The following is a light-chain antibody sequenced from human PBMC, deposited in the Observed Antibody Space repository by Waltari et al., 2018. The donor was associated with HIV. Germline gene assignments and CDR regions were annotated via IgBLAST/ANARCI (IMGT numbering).Light chain of an antibody. CDR1: QTINTN. V-gene: IGKV1D-12*01. Sequence: DIQMTQSPSSVSASVGDRVTITCRASQTINTNLAWYQHKPGIAPKLLIYAASSLQSGVPSRFSGSGSGTDFTLTINTLQPEDFATYYCQQANSFPLTFGGGTRMDIK. CDR3: QQANSFPLT. CDR2: AAS. J-gene: IGKJ4*01.